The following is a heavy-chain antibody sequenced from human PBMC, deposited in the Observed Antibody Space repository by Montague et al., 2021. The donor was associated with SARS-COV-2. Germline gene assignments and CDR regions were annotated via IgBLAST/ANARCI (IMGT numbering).Heavy chain of an antibody. CDR1: GFTFSSSA. CDR2: ISGGGVST. V-gene: IGHV3-23*01. J-gene: IGHJ4*02. D-gene: IGHD2-2*01. CDR3: AIAPPISAVSSPRRNQFFFDS. Sequence: SRSLSFAASGFTFSSSAMSWVRQAPGKGLEWVSTISGGGVSTYYADSVKGRFTISRDNSKNTLYLQMNSLRAEDTAVYYCAIAPPISAVSSPRRNQFFFDSWGQGTLVTVSS.